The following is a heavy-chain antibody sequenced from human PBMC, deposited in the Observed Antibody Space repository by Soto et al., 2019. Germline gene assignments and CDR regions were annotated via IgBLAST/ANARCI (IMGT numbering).Heavy chain of an antibody. D-gene: IGHD2-8*01. J-gene: IGHJ4*02. Sequence: PGGSLRLSCAASGFTFSSYWMSWVRQAPGKGLEWVANIKQDGSEKYYVDSVKGRFTISRDNAKNSLYLQMNSLRAEDTAVYYCARELCTNGVCYFDYWGQGTLVTXSS. CDR2: IKQDGSEK. CDR3: ARELCTNGVCYFDY. CDR1: GFTFSSYW. V-gene: IGHV3-7*01.